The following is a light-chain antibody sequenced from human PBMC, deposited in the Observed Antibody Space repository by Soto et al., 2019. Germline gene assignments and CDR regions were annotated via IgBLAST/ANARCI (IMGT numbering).Light chain of an antibody. V-gene: IGKV1-5*03. CDR3: QQYNRYLT. Sequence: IQMTQSPSTLSASVGPRVTITCRARQSISSWLAWYRQKPGKAPKLLIYKASSLESGVTSRCSGSGSGTAFTLTISSLQPDDFATYYCQQYNRYLTFGQGTKVEIK. J-gene: IGKJ1*01. CDR2: KAS. CDR1: QSISSW.